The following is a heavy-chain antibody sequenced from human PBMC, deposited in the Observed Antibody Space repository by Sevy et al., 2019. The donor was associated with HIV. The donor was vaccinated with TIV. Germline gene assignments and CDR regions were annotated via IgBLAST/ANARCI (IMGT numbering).Heavy chain of an antibody. CDR1: GFTFSSYA. CDR2: SSGSGGST. CDR3: AKDRWDSGSYVDY. V-gene: IGHV3-23*01. J-gene: IGHJ4*02. D-gene: IGHD1-26*01. Sequence: GESLKISCAASGFTFSSYAMSWVRQVPGKGLEWVSISSGSGGSTCYADSVKGRFTFSRDNSQNTLYLQMNSLRAEDTAVYYCAKDRWDSGSYVDYWGQGTLVTVSS.